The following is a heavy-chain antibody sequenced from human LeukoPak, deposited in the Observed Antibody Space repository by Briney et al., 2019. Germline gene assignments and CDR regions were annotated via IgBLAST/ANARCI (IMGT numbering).Heavy chain of an antibody. V-gene: IGHV4-34*01. D-gene: IGHD3-10*01. CDR2: INHSGST. CDR3: AREEVLLWFGELSF. Sequence: SETLSLTCAVYGGSFSGYYWSWIRQPPGKGLEWIGEINHSGSTNYNPSLKSRVTISVDTSKNQFSLKLSSVTAADTAVYYCAREEVLLWFGELSFWGQGTLVTVSS. J-gene: IGHJ4*02. CDR1: GGSFSGYY.